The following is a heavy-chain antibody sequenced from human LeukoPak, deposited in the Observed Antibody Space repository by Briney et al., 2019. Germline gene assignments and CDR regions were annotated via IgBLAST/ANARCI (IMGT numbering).Heavy chain of an antibody. D-gene: IGHD1-26*01. CDR3: ARDNSVGETAWWFDP. V-gene: IGHV1-2*02. CDR2: INPNSGGT. Sequence: HRASVKVSCKASGYTFTGYYMHWVRQAPGQGLEWMGWINPNSGGTNYAQKFQGRVTMTRDTSISTAYMELSRLRSDDTAVYYCARDNSVGETAWWFDPWGQGTLVTVSS. CDR1: GYTFTGYY. J-gene: IGHJ5*02.